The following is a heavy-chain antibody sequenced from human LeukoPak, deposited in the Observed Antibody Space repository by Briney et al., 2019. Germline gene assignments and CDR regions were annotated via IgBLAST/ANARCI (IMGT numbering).Heavy chain of an antibody. V-gene: IGHV3-21*01. CDR2: ISSSSSYI. CDR3: AREELYRYGSFDY. D-gene: IGHD5-18*01. Sequence: PGGSLRLSCAASGFTFSSYSMNWVRQAPGNGLEWVSSISSSSSYIYYADSVKGRFTISRDNAKNSLYLQMNSLRAEDTAVYYCAREELYRYGSFDYWGQGTLVTVSS. CDR1: GFTFSSYS. J-gene: IGHJ4*02.